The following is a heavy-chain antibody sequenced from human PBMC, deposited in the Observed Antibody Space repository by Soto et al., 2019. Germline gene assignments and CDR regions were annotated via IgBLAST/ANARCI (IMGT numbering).Heavy chain of an antibody. D-gene: IGHD3-10*01. J-gene: IGHJ4*02. CDR3: AKEARGHYFDY. CDR2: INSDGSNR. Sequence: GGSLRLSCEASGFTFKNYWMHWVRQAPGKGLVWVSRINSDGSNRRYADSVQGRFTISRDNAKNTLFLQMNSLRAEDTAVYYCAKEARGHYFDYWGQGTLVTVSS. CDR1: GFTFKNYW. V-gene: IGHV3-74*01.